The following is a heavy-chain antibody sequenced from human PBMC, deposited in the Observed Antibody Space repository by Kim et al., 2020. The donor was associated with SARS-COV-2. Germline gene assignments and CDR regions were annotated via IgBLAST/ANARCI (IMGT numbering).Heavy chain of an antibody. Sequence: GGSLRLSCAASGFTFSSYAMHWVRQAPGKGLEWVAVISYDGSNKYYADSVKGRFTISRDNSKNTLYLQMNSLRAEDTAVYYCARDFFKLGNYYYYGMDVWGQGPTVTVSS. D-gene: IGHD7-27*01. CDR3: ARDFFKLGNYYYYGMDV. CDR1: GFTFSSYA. V-gene: IGHV3-30*04. J-gene: IGHJ6*02. CDR2: ISYDGSNK.